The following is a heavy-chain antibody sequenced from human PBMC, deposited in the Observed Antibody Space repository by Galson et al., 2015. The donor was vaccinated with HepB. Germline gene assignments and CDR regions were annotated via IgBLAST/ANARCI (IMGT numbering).Heavy chain of an antibody. J-gene: IGHJ4*02. D-gene: IGHD3-10*02. V-gene: IGHV3-30*02. CDR3: GKDNVRGMDYCDY. Sequence: SLRLSCAASGFTFNTYGIHWVRQVPGKGLEWVAFIRYDGSIKYDVDSVKGRFTISRDNSKNTVYLQMNRLRSEDTGIYYCGKDNVRGMDYCDYWGQGTLVAVSS. CDR2: IRYDGSIK. CDR1: GFTFNTYG.